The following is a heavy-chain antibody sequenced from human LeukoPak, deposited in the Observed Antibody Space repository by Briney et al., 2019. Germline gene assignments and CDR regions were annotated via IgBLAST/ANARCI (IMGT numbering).Heavy chain of an antibody. V-gene: IGHV4-31*03. Sequence: PSETLSLTCTVSGDSISSSGYYWNWIRQPPGKGLEWIGYISHSGSTSYNPSLKSRVTISVDTSKNQFSLKLSSVTAADTAVYYCAREEQRYFDWWGQGTLVTVSS. J-gene: IGHJ4*02. CDR3: AREEQRYFDW. CDR2: ISHSGST. D-gene: IGHD1/OR15-1a*01. CDR1: GDSISSSGYY.